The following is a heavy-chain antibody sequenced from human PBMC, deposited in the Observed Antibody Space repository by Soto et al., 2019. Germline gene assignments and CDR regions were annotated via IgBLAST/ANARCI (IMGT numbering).Heavy chain of an antibody. CDR2: ISSSGSTI. CDR3: ARDSLRGYDFWSGYYYYYYGMDV. V-gene: IGHV3-48*03. Sequence: GGSLRLSCAASGFTFSSYEMNWVRQAPGKGLEWVSYISSSGSTIYYADSVKGRFTIPGDNAKNSLYLQMNSLRAEDTAVYYCARDSLRGYDFWSGYYYYYYGMDVWGQGPTVTVSS. CDR1: GFTFSSYE. J-gene: IGHJ6*02. D-gene: IGHD3-3*01.